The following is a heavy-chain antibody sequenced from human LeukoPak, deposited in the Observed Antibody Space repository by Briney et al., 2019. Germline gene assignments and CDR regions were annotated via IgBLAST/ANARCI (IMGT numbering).Heavy chain of an antibody. D-gene: IGHD2-2*01. J-gene: IGHJ1*01. Sequence: PGGSLRLSCAASGFTFSSFGMHWVRQAPGKGLEWVAFIRYDGSNKYYADSVKGRFTISRDNSKNTLYLQMDSLRAEDTAVYYCASLYCSSTSCYPWGQGTLVTVSS. CDR2: IRYDGSNK. CDR1: GFTFSSFG. V-gene: IGHV3-30*02. CDR3: ASLYCSSTSCYP.